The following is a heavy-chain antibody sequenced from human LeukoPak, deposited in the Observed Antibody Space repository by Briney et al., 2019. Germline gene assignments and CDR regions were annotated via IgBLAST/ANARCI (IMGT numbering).Heavy chain of an antibody. J-gene: IGHJ3*02. D-gene: IGHD3-22*01. CDR1: GGSVSSGSYY. CDR3: AREGSIVGDAFDI. Sequence: PSETLSLTCTVSGGSVSSGSYYWSWIRQPPGKGLEWIGSIYYSGSTYYNPSLKSRVTISVDTSKNQFSLKLTSVTAADTAVYYCAREGSIVGDAFDIWGQGTMVTVSS. V-gene: IGHV4-39*07. CDR2: IYYSGST.